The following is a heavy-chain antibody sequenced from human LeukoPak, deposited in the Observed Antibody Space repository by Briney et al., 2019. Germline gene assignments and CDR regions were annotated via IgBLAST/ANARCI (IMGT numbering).Heavy chain of an antibody. J-gene: IGHJ4*02. CDR3: ARQPITIFGVVDQGYYFDY. V-gene: IGHV4-39*01. Sequence: PSETLSLTCGVSGGSFTSFSYYWGWIRQSPGKGLEWIGSMFHSGNTYFNPSLRSRVTISIDTSTDLFSLQLRFVTAADTAVYYCARQPITIFGVVDQGYYFDYWGQGALVTVSS. D-gene: IGHD3-3*01. CDR2: MFHSGNT. CDR1: GGSFTSFSYY.